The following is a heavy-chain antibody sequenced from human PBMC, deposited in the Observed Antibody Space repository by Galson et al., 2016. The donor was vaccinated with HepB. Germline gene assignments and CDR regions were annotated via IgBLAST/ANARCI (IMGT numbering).Heavy chain of an antibody. V-gene: IGHV2-5*01. CDR2: IYWNDKN. Sequence: PALVKPTQTLTLTCTFSGFSLRASGVGAAWIRQPPGKALEWVAIIYWNDKNRYSPSLIGRLTIAKDTSKNLVVLTMTNVDPVDTATYYCVHYYYENSGHSRIFDFWGQGTLVTVSS. CDR3: VHYYYENSGHSRIFDF. J-gene: IGHJ4*02. CDR1: GFSLRASGVG. D-gene: IGHD3-22*01.